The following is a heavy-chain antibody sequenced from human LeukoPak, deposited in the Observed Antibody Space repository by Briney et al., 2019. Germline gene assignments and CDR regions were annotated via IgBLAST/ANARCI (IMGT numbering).Heavy chain of an antibody. V-gene: IGHV3-33*01. J-gene: IGHJ6*03. CDR1: GFSFSSYG. CDR2: IWYDGSNK. CDR3: ARERYCSSTSCLLYYYYYMDV. Sequence: GRSLRLSCAASGFSFSSYGMHRVRQAPGKGLEGAAVIWYDGSNKYYADSVKGRFTITRDNSKNTLYLQMNSLRAENTAVYYCARERYCSSTSCLLYYYYYMDVWGKGTTVTVSS. D-gene: IGHD2-2*01.